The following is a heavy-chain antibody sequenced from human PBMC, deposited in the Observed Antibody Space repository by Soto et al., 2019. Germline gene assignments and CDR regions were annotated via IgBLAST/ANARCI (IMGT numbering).Heavy chain of an antibody. D-gene: IGHD2-2*01. V-gene: IGHV1-69*08. CDR2: IIPSLGIA. CDR1: GGTFSSYT. J-gene: IGHJ4*02. Sequence: QVQLVQSGAEVKKPGSSVKVSCKASGGTFSSYTISWVRQAPGQGLEWMGRIIPSLGIANYAQNFKGRVTITADKSTSTAYMEMSSLRSEDTAVYYCAREGAYCSSTSCYLYFDYWGQGTLVTVSS. CDR3: AREGAYCSSTSCYLYFDY.